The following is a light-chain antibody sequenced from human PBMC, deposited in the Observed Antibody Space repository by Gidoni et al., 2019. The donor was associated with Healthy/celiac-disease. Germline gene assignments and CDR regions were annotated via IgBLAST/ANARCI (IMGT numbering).Light chain of an antibody. CDR1: QGIRSL. CDR3: QQANSFPIT. Sequence: DIKMTQSPSSVSAAVGDRVTITCRASQGIRSLLAWYQQKPGKAPKLLIYAASSLQSGVPSRFSGSGSGTDFTLTISSLQPEDFATYYCQQANSFPITFGQGTRLEIK. CDR2: AAS. J-gene: IGKJ5*01. V-gene: IGKV1D-12*01.